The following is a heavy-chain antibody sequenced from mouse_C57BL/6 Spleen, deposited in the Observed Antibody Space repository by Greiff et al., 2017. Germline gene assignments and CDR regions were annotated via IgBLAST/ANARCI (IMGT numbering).Heavy chain of an antibody. Sequence: DVMLVESGGGLVQPGGSLKLSCAASGFTFSDYYMYWVRQTPEKRLEWVAYISNGGGSTYYPDTVKGRFTISRDNAKNTLYLQMSRLKSEDTAMYYCARPGMDDWGQGTSVTVSS. CDR2: ISNGGGST. CDR1: GFTFSDYY. J-gene: IGHJ4*01. V-gene: IGHV5-12*01. CDR3: ARPGMDD.